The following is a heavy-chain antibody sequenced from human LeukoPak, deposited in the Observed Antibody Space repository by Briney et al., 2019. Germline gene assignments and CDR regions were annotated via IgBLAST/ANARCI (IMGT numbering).Heavy chain of an antibody. V-gene: IGHV3-11*04. Sequence: GGSLRLSCAASGFTFSDYYMSWIRQAPGKGLEWVSYISSSGSTIYYADSVKGRFTISRDNAKNSLYLQKNSLRAEDTAVYYCARGLRYFDWQPLDYWGQGTLVTVSS. J-gene: IGHJ4*02. CDR3: ARGLRYFDWQPLDY. CDR1: GFTFSDYY. D-gene: IGHD3-9*01. CDR2: ISSSGSTI.